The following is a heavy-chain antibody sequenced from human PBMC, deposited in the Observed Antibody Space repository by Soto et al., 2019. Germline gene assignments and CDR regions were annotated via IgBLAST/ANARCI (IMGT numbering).Heavy chain of an antibody. CDR3: ARDSRGVNIGRGHFDS. Sequence: QVQLQESGPRLVKPSQTLALTCTVSGGSISGGYYWSWIRHHPGKGLEWIGYIYYTGSTNYNPSLKGRGTISGDPAKNQFSLRLGAGAAADPAGVYCARDSRGVNIGRGHFDSWGQGTLVTVSS. V-gene: IGHV4-31*03. CDR1: GGSISGGYY. J-gene: IGHJ4*02. D-gene: IGHD3-10*01. CDR2: IYYTGST.